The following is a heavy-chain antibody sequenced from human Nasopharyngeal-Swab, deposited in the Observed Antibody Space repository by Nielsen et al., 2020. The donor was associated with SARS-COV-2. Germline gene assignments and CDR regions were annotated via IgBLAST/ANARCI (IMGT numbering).Heavy chain of an antibody. D-gene: IGHD6-19*01. CDR3: ARVPSIAVAGTLLPYYYYYMDV. J-gene: IGHJ6*03. Sequence: GGSLRLSCAASGFTFSSFPIHWVRQAPGKGLEWVTVISYDGSNKYYADSVKGRFTISRDNSKNTLYLQMNSLRAEDTAVYYCARVPSIAVAGTLLPYYYYYMDVWGKGTTVTVSS. CDR1: GFTFSSFP. V-gene: IGHV3-30-3*01. CDR2: ISYDGSNK.